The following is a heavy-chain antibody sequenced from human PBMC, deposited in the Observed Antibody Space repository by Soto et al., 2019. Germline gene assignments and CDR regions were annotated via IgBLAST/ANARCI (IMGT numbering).Heavy chain of an antibody. D-gene: IGHD3-3*01. Sequence: ASVKVSCKASGYPFTRYSIRWVRQAPGQGLEWMGWISGYNGDTEYSKNFQGRLTMTIDTSTTTASMELRSLRSDDTAVYYCARASIKIFGGHYGMDVWGAGTSLTVSS. J-gene: IGHJ6*04. CDR1: GYPFTRYS. CDR2: ISGYNGDT. V-gene: IGHV1-18*04. CDR3: ARASIKIFGGHYGMDV.